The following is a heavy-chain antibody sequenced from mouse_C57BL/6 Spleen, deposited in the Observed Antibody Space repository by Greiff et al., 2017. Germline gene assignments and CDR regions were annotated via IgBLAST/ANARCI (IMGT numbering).Heavy chain of an antibody. CDR1: GYTFTSYW. J-gene: IGHJ4*01. CDR2: IHPNSGST. Sequence: QVQLQQPGAELVKPGASVKLSCKASGYTFTSYWMHWVKQRPGQGLEWIGMIHPNSGSTNYNEKFKSKATLTVDKSSSTAYMQLSSLTSEDSAVYYCVITTVVARNAMDYWGQGTSVTVSS. CDR3: VITTVVARNAMDY. D-gene: IGHD1-1*01. V-gene: IGHV1-64*01.